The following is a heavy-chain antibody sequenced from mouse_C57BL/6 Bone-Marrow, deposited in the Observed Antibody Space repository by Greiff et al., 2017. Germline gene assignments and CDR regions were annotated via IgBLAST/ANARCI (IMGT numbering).Heavy chain of an antibody. J-gene: IGHJ3*01. D-gene: IGHD2-5*01. CDR3: AIDNNYVRSWFAY. Sequence: ESGAELVRPGTSVKVSCKASGYAFTNYLIEWVKQRPGQGLEWIGVINPGSGGTNYNEKFKGRATLTADKYSITAYMQLSSLTSEDSAVYFCAIDNNYVRSWFAYWGPGTLVTVSA. CDR1: GYAFTNYL. CDR2: INPGSGGT. V-gene: IGHV1-54*01.